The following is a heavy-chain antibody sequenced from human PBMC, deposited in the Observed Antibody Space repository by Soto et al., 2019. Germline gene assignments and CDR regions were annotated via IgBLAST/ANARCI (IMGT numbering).Heavy chain of an antibody. CDR3: ARMTAKYNWFDP. CDR1: GFTFSSYG. D-gene: IGHD2-21*02. V-gene: IGHV3-33*01. Sequence: QVQLVESGGGVVQPGRSLRLSCAASGFTFSSYGMHWVRQAPGKGLEWVAVIWYDGSNKYYADSVKGRFTISRDNSKNTLYLPMNSLRAEDTAVYYCARMTAKYNWFDPWGQGTLVTVSS. J-gene: IGHJ5*02. CDR2: IWYDGSNK.